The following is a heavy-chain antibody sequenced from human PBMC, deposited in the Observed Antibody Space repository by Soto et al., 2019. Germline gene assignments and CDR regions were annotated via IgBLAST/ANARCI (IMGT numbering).Heavy chain of an antibody. J-gene: IGHJ4*02. CDR2: INSDGSST. CDR3: VRVPTGGYAFSLDDY. D-gene: IGHD5-12*01. CDR1: GFTFSSYW. V-gene: IGHV3-74*01. Sequence: EVQLVESGGGLVQPGGSLRLSCAASGFTFSSYWMHWVRQAPGQGLVWVSRINSDGSSTTYADSVKGRFTISRDNAKNTLYLQMNSLRAEDTAVYYCVRVPTGGYAFSLDDYWGQGTLVTVSS.